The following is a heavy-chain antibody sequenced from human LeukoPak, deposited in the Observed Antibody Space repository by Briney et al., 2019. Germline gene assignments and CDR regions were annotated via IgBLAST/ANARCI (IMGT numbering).Heavy chain of an antibody. CDR3: AKDLGVVRGVFTLDY. Sequence: PGGSLRLSCVDSGFTFSSYSMNWVRQAPGKGLEWVSSISSSSSYTNYADSVRGRFTISRENAKNSLYLQMNSLRAEDTAVYYCAKDLGVVRGVFTLDYWGQGTLVTVSS. J-gene: IGHJ4*02. CDR2: ISSSSSYT. V-gene: IGHV3-21*01. D-gene: IGHD3-10*01. CDR1: GFTFSSYS.